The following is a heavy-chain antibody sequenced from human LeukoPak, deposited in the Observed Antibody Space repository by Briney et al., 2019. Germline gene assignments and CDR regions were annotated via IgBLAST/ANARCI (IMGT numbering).Heavy chain of an antibody. J-gene: IGHJ4*02. CDR2: ISYDGSNK. D-gene: IGHD3-10*01. V-gene: IGHV3-30*03. CDR3: ARDRGAVSTKIFDY. Sequence: GGSLRLSCAASGFTFSSYGMHWVRQAPGKGLEWVAVISYDGSNKYYADSVKGRFTISRDNAKNSLYLQMNGLRAEDTAVYYCARDRGAVSTKIFDYWGQGTLVTVSS. CDR1: GFTFSSYG.